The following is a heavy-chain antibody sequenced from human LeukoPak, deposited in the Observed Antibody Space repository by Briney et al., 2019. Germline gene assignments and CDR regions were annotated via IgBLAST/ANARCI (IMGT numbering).Heavy chain of an antibody. V-gene: IGHV4-39*01. CDR1: GGSISSSNYF. D-gene: IGHD1-26*01. CDR3: ARHGPYSGSYRPLDY. J-gene: IGHJ4*02. CDR2: IYYSGST. Sequence: SETLSLTCTVSGGSISSSNYFWGWIRQPPGKGLEWIGNIYYSGSTYYNPSLKSRVTISIDTSKNQFSLKLSSVTAADTAVYYCARHGPYSGSYRPLDYWGQGTLVTVSS.